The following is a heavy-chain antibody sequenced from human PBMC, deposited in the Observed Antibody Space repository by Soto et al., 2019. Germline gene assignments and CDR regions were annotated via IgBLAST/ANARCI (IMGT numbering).Heavy chain of an antibody. CDR3: ARDYYDGSASYGIEF. D-gene: IGHD3-16*01. CDR1: GYTFTGYY. J-gene: IGHJ3*01. Sequence: QVHLVQSGAEVKKPGASVKVSCKASGYTFTGYYIHWVRQAPGQGLEWMGWINPKSGGANIAQKFQGWVTMTRDTSISTPYMELSNLRSNDTAVYYCARDYYDGSASYGIEFWGQGTMVTVAS. V-gene: IGHV1-2*04. CDR2: INPKSGGA.